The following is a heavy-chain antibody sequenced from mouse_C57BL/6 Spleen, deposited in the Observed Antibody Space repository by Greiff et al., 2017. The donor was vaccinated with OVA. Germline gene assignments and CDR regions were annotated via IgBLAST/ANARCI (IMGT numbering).Heavy chain of an antibody. V-gene: IGHV1-50*01. J-gene: IGHJ4*01. CDR3: ARGVSYDAMDY. Sequence: QVQLQQPGAELVKPGASVKLSCKASGYTFTSYWMQWVKQRPGQGLEWIGEIDPSDSYTNYNQKFKGKATLTVDTSSSTAYMQLSSLTSEDSAVYYCARGVSYDAMDYWGQGTSVTVSS. CDR2: IDPSDSYT. CDR1: GYTFTSYW. D-gene: IGHD6-2*01.